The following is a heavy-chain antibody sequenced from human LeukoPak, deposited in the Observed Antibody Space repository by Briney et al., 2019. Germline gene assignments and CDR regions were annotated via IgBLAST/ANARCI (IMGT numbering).Heavy chain of an antibody. CDR2: IYSGGST. V-gene: IGHV3-53*01. Sequence: PGGSLRLSCAASGFTVSSNYMSWVRQAPGKGLEWVSVIYSGGSTYYADSVKGRFTISRDNSKNTLYLQMNSLRAEDTAVYYCARAAFGVGVDYWGQGTLVSVSS. D-gene: IGHD3-3*01. CDR3: ARAAFGVGVDY. J-gene: IGHJ4*02. CDR1: GFTVSSNY.